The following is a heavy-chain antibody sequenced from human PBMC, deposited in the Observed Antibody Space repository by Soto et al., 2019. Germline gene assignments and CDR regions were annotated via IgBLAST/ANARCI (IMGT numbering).Heavy chain of an antibody. CDR1: GFTFSSYG. D-gene: IGHD3-3*01. J-gene: IGHJ6*02. CDR3: AKDFFYDFWSGYYPLQDYYGMDV. CDR2: ISYDGSNK. Sequence: GGSLRLSCAASGFTFSSYGMHWVRQAPGKGLEWVAVISYDGSNKYYADSVKGRFTISRDNSKNTLYLQMNSLRAEDTAVYYCAKDFFYDFWSGYYPLQDYYGMDVWGQGTTVTVSS. V-gene: IGHV3-30*18.